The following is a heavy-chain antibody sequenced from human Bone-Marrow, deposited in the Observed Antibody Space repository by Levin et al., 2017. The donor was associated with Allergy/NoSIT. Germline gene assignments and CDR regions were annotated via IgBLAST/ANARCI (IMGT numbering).Heavy chain of an antibody. Sequence: ASVKVSCKASGGSFSTYGISWVRQAPGQGLEWLGGIIPMFGTTNYEQKFQGRVTITADDSRSTAYMELSRLRSDDTAVYYCARTRSGVDWYFDLWGRGTLVTVSS. CDR1: GGSFSTYG. CDR3: ARTRSGVDWYFDL. V-gene: IGHV1-69*13. D-gene: IGHD2-15*01. CDR2: IIPMFGTT. J-gene: IGHJ2*01.